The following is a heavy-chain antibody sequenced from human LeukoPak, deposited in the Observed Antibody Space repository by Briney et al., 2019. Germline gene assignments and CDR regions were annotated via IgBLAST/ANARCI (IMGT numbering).Heavy chain of an antibody. CDR2: ISAYNGNT. CDR1: GSTFTNYG. J-gene: IGHJ6*02. D-gene: IGHD2-2*01. Sequence: ASVTVSCTASGSTFTNYGISWVRQAPGQGLEWMGWISAYNGNTNYAQKLQGRVTMTTDTSTSTAYMELRSLRSDDTAVYYCARTLRPAPYYYYGMDVWGQGTTVTVSS. V-gene: IGHV1-18*01. CDR3: ARTLRPAPYYYYGMDV.